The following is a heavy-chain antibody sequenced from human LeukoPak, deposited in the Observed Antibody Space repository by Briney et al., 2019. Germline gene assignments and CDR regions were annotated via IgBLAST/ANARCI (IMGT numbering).Heavy chain of an antibody. D-gene: IGHD3-3*01. Sequence: GESLKISCKGSGYSFTSYGIGWVRQMPGKGLEWMGIIYPGDSDTRYSPSFQGQVTISADKSISTAYLQWSSLKASDTAMYYCARAPFFMIFGVVIDDAFDIWGQGTMVTVSS. V-gene: IGHV5-51*01. CDR3: ARAPFFMIFGVVIDDAFDI. J-gene: IGHJ3*02. CDR2: IYPGDSDT. CDR1: GYSFTSYG.